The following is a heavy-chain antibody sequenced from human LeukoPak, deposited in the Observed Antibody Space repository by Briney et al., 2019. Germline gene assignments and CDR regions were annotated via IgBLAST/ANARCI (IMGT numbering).Heavy chain of an antibody. V-gene: IGHV3-74*01. Sequence: GGSLRLSCAAPGFTFSSYWMHWVRQAPGKGLVWVSRINSDGSSTSYADSVKGRFTISRDNAKNTLYLQMNSLRAEDTAVYYCARVNGGYCSGGSCYSDWFDPWGQGTLVTVSS. CDR2: INSDGSST. J-gene: IGHJ5*02. CDR1: GFTFSSYW. D-gene: IGHD2-15*01. CDR3: ARVNGGYCSGGSCYSDWFDP.